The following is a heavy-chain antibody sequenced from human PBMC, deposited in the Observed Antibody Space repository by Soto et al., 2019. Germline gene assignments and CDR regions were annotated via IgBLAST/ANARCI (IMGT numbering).Heavy chain of an antibody. Sequence: SETLSLSCTVPGGSIKSAGHSWGWVRQSTGKGLEWVGCSYHSGSSYYNPFLQSLVTISVDRSKAQFYLMMTSVTAADTVFYFWTRARYYDWCFDLWGLGTLVTVSS. J-gene: IGHJ4*02. CDR3: TRARYYDWCFDL. CDR2: SYHSGSS. V-gene: IGHV4-30-2*06. D-gene: IGHD3-9*01. CDR1: GGSIKSAGHS.